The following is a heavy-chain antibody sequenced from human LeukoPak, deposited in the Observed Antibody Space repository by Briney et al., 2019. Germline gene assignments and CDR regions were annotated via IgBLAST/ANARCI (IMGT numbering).Heavy chain of an antibody. D-gene: IGHD3-10*01. CDR2: ISGSGGST. CDR1: GFTFSSYA. V-gene: IGHV3-23*01. Sequence: GGSLRLSCAASGFTFSSYAMSWVRQAPGKGLEWVSAISGSGGSTYYADSVKGRFTISRDNSKNTLYLQMNSLRAEDTAVYYCAISITMVRGVISYGMDVWGQGTTVTVSS. CDR3: AISITMVRGVISYGMDV. J-gene: IGHJ6*02.